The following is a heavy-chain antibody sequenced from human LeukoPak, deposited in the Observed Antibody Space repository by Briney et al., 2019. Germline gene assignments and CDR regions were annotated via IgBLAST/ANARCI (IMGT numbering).Heavy chain of an antibody. CDR2: INTDGSST. Sequence: GGSLRLSCAASGFTFSSYWMYWVRQVPGKGLECVSRINTDGSSTTYGESVKGRFTMSRDNAKNTLYLQMNSLRAEDTAVYYCAKGPANYYDSSGYLNPFDYWGQGTLVTVSS. CDR1: GFTFSSYW. J-gene: IGHJ4*02. D-gene: IGHD3-22*01. V-gene: IGHV3-74*01. CDR3: AKGPANYYDSSGYLNPFDY.